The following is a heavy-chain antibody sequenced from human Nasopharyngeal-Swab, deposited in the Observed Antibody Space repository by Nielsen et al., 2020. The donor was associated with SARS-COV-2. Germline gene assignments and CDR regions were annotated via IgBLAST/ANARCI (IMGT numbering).Heavy chain of an antibody. Sequence: GESLKISCTASGFTFSTYSMNWVRQAPGKGLEWVSSISGTSTYIYYADSVKGRFTVSRDNARNSLYLQMNSLRGDGTAVYYCARDLVSSWRAIGNWYFDLWGRGTLVTVSS. CDR1: GFTFSTYS. CDR3: ARDLVSSWRAIGNWYFDL. J-gene: IGHJ2*01. V-gene: IGHV3-21*01. CDR2: ISGTSTYI. D-gene: IGHD6-13*01.